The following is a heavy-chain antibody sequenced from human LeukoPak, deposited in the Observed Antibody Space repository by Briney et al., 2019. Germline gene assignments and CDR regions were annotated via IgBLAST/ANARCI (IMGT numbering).Heavy chain of an antibody. CDR3: ARVSESEGGHNHWNYVDY. J-gene: IGHJ4*02. D-gene: IGHD1-1*01. CDR2: IYYRGNT. CDR1: GDSISSSSYY. Sequence: SETLSLTCTVSGDSISSSSYYWGWLRQPPGKGLEWIGSIYYRGNTYYNPSLKSRVTISVDTSKNQFSLKLSSMTAADTAVFYCARVSESEGGHNHWNYVDYWGQGTLVTVSS. V-gene: IGHV4-39*07.